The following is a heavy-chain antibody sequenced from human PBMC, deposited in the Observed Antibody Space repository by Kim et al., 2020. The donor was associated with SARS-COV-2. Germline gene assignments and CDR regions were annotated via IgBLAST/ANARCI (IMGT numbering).Heavy chain of an antibody. V-gene: IGHV1-18*01. D-gene: IGHD6-13*01. J-gene: IGHJ4*02. Sequence: ASVKVSCKASGYTFTSYGITWVRQAPGQGLEWMGWISGYNGNTNYAQKVQGRFTMTTDTSMSTAYMELRSLSSDDTAVYYCARERGYSSSWNGPTPLDYWGQGTLVTVSS. CDR1: GYTFTSYG. CDR3: ARERGYSSSWNGPTPLDY. CDR2: ISGYNGNT.